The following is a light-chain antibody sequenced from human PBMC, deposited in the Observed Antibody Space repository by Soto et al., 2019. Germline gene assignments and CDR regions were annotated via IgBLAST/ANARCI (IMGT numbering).Light chain of an antibody. V-gene: IGKV3D-15*01. CDR1: QSVGSN. Sequence: EVVLTQSPPTLPVSPGGRVTLSCRASQSVGSNLAWYQQRPGQPPRLLIYGASTRDTGVPTRFSGSGSGTEFTLTITNLQSEDFAVYYCQQYNNWPPWTFGQGTKVDI. J-gene: IGKJ1*01. CDR3: QQYNNWPPWT. CDR2: GAS.